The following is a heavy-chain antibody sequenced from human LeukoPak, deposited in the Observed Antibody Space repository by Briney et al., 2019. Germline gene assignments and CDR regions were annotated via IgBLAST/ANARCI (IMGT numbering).Heavy chain of an antibody. CDR3: ARTGVVATSYFFDC. D-gene: IGHD5-12*01. V-gene: IGHV4-59*01. J-gene: IGHJ4*01. CDR1: GGSISSYY. CDR2: IYYSGSA. Sequence: SETLSLTCTVSGGSISSYYWSWIRQPPGKGLEWIGFIYYSGSANYNPSLRSRVTISVDTSKNQFSLKLTSVTAADTAVYYCARTGVVATSYFFDCWGHGTLVTVSS.